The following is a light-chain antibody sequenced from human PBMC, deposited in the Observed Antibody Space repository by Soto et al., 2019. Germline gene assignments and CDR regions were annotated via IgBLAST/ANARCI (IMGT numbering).Light chain of an antibody. J-gene: IGKJ5*01. CDR3: QQHSTSTA. CDR1: QTVSSY. CDR2: DAS. V-gene: IGKV3-11*01. Sequence: IVLTQSPATLSLWPGETAILSCRASQTVSSYLSWYQHKPGQAPRLLIYDASKRAPGIPARFSGSGSGTDFTLTISSLEPEDFAVYYCQQHSTSTAFGKGTRLEIE.